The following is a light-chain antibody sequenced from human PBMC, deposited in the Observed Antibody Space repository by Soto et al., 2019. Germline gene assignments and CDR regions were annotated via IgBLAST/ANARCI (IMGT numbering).Light chain of an antibody. Sequence: EVVLTPSPCTLSLSPRERAALYCLASQSVSGSFLAWYQEKPGQAPRLVVYGASSRATGFPDRFSGSGSGTDFTLTISRLEPEDFAMYYCQLYNRSTWTFGQGTKVDI. V-gene: IGKV3-20*01. J-gene: IGKJ1*01. CDR1: QSVSGSF. CDR2: GAS. CDR3: QLYNRSTWT.